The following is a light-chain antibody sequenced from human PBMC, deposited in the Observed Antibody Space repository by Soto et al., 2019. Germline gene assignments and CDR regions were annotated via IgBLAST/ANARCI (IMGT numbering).Light chain of an antibody. CDR1: QGISRY. Sequence: IPLTQSPSSPSASVGDSVTITCRASQGISRYLSRYQQKPGRAPTRLISAASTLQSGVPARFSGSGSGTDFTLSITSLQPEDFATYYCQQLGTYPVTFGGGTKVEIK. V-gene: IGKV1-9*01. J-gene: IGKJ4*01. CDR3: QQLGTYPVT. CDR2: AAS.